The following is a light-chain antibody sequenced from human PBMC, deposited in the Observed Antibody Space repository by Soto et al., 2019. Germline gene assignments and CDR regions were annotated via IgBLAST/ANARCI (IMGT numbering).Light chain of an antibody. CDR1: QSLLHSNGYNY. CDR2: WAS. Sequence: DIVMTQFPLSLPVTPGDPASISCRSSQSLLHSNGYNYLDWFLQKPGQPPKLLIYWASTRESGVPDRFSGSGSGTDFTLTISSLQAEDVAVYYCQQYYSTPQTFGQGTKVDIK. J-gene: IGKJ1*01. CDR3: QQYYSTPQT. V-gene: IGKV4-1*01.